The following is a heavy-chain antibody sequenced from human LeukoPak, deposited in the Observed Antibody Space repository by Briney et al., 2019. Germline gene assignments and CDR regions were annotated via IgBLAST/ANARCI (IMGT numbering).Heavy chain of an antibody. CDR2: INHSGST. D-gene: IGHD1-26*01. Sequence: SETLSLTCAVYGGSFSGYYWSWIRQPPGKGLELIGEINHSGSTNYNPSLKSRVTISVDTSKNQFSLKLSSVTAADTAVYYCARGTIVGATTFDYWGQGTLVTVSS. CDR1: GGSFSGYY. V-gene: IGHV4-34*01. J-gene: IGHJ4*02. CDR3: ARGTIVGATTFDY.